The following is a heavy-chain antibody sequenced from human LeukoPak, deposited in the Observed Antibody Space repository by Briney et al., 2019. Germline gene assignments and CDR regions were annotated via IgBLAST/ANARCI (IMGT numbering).Heavy chain of an antibody. V-gene: IGHV3-7*01. CDR3: ARERDSGKYWGDLQH. CDR1: GFTFSSFS. CDR2: IKQDGVEK. J-gene: IGHJ1*01. Sequence: PGGSLGLSCAASGFTFSSFSMSWVRQAPGKGLEWVANIKQDGVEKHYVDSVKGRFSISRDNAKNSLYVQMNSLRAEDTAVYYCARERDSGKYWGDLQHWGQGTLVTVSS. D-gene: IGHD1-26*01.